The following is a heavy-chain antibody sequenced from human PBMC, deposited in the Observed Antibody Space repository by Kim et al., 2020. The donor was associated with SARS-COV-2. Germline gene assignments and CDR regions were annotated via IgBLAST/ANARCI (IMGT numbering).Heavy chain of an antibody. CDR1: GFTFSSYA. CDR3: AKSLWFGELVCYYGMDV. Sequence: GGSLRLSCAASGFTFSSYAMSWVRQAPGKGLEWVSAISGSGGSTYYADSVKGRFTISRDNSKNTLYLQMNSLRAEDTAVYYCAKSLWFGELVCYYGMDVWGQGTTVTVSS. D-gene: IGHD3-10*01. J-gene: IGHJ6*02. CDR2: ISGSGGST. V-gene: IGHV3-23*01.